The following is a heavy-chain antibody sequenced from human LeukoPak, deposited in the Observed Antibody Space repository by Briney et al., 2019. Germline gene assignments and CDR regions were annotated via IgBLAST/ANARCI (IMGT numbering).Heavy chain of an antibody. Sequence: SETLSLTCAVYGGSFSGYYWSWIRQPPGKGLEWIGEINHSGSTNYNPSLKSRVTISVDTSKNQFSLKLSSVTAADTAVYYCARGSSYCSSTSCFRTKKNWFDPWGQGTLVTVSS. V-gene: IGHV4-34*01. CDR1: GGSFSGYY. CDR2: INHSGST. J-gene: IGHJ5*02. CDR3: ARGSSYCSSTSCFRTKKNWFDP. D-gene: IGHD2-2*01.